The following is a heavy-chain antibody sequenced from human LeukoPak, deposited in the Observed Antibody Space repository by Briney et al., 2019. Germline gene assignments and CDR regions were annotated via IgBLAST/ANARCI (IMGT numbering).Heavy chain of an antibody. CDR2: INPSGST. J-gene: IGHJ5*02. CDR3: ARATTDYDILTGYLNWFDP. D-gene: IGHD3-9*01. V-gene: IGHV4-34*01. CDR1: GGSFSGYY. Sequence: KPSETLSLTCAVYGGSFSGYYWSWIRQPPGKGLEWIGEINPSGSTNYNPSLKSRVTISVDTSKNQFSLKLSSATAADTAVYYCARATTDYDILTGYLNWFDPWGQGTLVTVSS.